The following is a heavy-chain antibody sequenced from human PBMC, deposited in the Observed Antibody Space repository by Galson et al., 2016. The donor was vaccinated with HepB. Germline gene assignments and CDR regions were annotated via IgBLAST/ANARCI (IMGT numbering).Heavy chain of an antibody. D-gene: IGHD1-26*01. V-gene: IGHV4-39*01. CDR1: SGSISSSHYY. CDR2: VYYSGST. J-gene: IGHJ4*02. Sequence: SETLSLTCTVSSGSISSSHYYCGWIRQPPGKGLEWIGNVYYSGSTYYNPSLKSRVTISVDTSKNQFSLKLTSVTAADTAVYYCATYLGGIVRASDYWGQGTLVTVSS. CDR3: ATYLGGIVRASDY.